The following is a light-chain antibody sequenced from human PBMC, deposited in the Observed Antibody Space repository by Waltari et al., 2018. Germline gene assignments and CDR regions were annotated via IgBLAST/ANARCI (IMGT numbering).Light chain of an antibody. CDR3: QQYEDWPRHS. J-gene: IGKJ4*01. CDR1: QNVGTS. Sequence: EILVTQSPATLSVSPGERVTLSCRASQNVGTSLAWYQQKPGQTPRLLIFGAYSRASAVPARFSGSGSGTDFTLAISSLQSEDFAVYYCQQYEDWPRHSFGGGTKVQIE. CDR2: GAY. V-gene: IGKV3-15*01.